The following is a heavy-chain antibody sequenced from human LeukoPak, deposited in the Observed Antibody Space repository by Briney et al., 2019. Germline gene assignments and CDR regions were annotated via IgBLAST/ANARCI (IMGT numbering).Heavy chain of an antibody. CDR1: GFTVSSNY. CDR3: AKGRQQLVRRGVIDY. J-gene: IGHJ4*02. Sequence: GGSLRLSCAASGFTVSSNYMSWDRQAPGKGLEWVSVIYSGGSTYYADSVKGRFTISRDNSKNTLYLQMNSLRAEDTAVYYCAKGRQQLVRRGVIDYWGQGTLVTVSS. CDR2: IYSGGST. V-gene: IGHV3-53*01. D-gene: IGHD6-13*01.